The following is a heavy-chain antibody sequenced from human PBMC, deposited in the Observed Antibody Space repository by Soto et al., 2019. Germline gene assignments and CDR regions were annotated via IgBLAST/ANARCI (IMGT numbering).Heavy chain of an antibody. J-gene: IGHJ6*03. CDR2: INHSGST. CDR3: ARGPRITMVRGVHYYYYYMDV. D-gene: IGHD3-10*01. V-gene: IGHV4-34*01. Sequence: SETLSLTCAVYGGSFSGYYWSWIRQPPGKGLEWIGEINHSGSTNYNPSLKSRVTISVDTSKNQFSLKLSSVTAADTAVYYCARGPRITMVRGVHYYYYYMDVWGKGTTVTVSS. CDR1: GGSFSGYY.